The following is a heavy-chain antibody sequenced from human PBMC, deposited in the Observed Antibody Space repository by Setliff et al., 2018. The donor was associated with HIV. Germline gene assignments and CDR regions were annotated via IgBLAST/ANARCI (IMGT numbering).Heavy chain of an antibody. CDR1: GFTFTDYT. CDR3: ARQGNWEFDY. CDR2: ITSGSTYV. V-gene: IGHV3-21*01. D-gene: IGHD7-27*01. Sequence: GGSLRLSCAASGFTFTDYTMNWVHQAPGKGLEWVSSITSGSTYVNYADSVKGRFSISRDNSKNSLYLQMISLRAEDTALYYCARQGNWEFDYWGQGTLVTVSS. J-gene: IGHJ4*02.